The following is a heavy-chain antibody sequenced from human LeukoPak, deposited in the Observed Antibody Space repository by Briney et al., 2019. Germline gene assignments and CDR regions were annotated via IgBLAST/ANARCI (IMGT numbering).Heavy chain of an antibody. J-gene: IGHJ6*02. CDR2: INPNSGGT. CDR3: ARVLSGYSYYYYGTDV. Sequence: ASVKVSCKASGYTFTGYYMHWVRQAPGQGLEWIGWINPNSGGTNYAQKFQGRVTMTRDTSISTAYMELTRLRSDDTAVYYCARVLSGYSYYYYGTDVWGQGTTVTVSS. V-gene: IGHV1-2*02. CDR1: GYTFTGYY. D-gene: IGHD2-15*01.